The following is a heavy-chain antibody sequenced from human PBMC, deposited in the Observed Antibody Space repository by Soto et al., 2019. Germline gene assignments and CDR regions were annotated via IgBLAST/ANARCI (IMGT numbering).Heavy chain of an antibody. D-gene: IGHD3-3*01. J-gene: IGHJ3*01. CDR3: ARASHFDFSSGHADSFDV. CDR2: VKHSGNI. V-gene: IGHV4-34*01. Sequence: SETLSVTYAVYGGSFSGYYWGWFRQPPGKGLEWIGEVKHSGNINYNPSLKTRLTVSVDTSKNQFSLKLSSMTAADTAMYYCARASHFDFSSGHADSFDVWCQGPMVT. CDR1: GGSFSGYY.